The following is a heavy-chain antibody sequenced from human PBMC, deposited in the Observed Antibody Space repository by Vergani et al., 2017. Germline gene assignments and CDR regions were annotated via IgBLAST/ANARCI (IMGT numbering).Heavy chain of an antibody. CDR1: GYSISSGYY. V-gene: IGHV4-38-2*01. Sequence: QVQLQESGPGLVKPSETLSLTCAVSGYSISSGYYWGWIRQPPGKGLEWIGSIYHSGSTYYNPSLKSRVTISVDTSKNQFSRKLSSVTAADTAVYYCARLRGYGSGSYLDYWGQGTLVTVSS. J-gene: IGHJ4*02. CDR3: ARLRGYGSGSYLDY. CDR2: IYHSGST. D-gene: IGHD3-10*01.